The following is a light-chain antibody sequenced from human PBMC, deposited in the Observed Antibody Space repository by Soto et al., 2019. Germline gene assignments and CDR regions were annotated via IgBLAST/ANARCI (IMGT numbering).Light chain of an antibody. J-gene: IGLJ2*01. V-gene: IGLV7-46*01. Sequence: QAVVTQEPSLTVSPGGTVTLTCGSSTGAVTSGHYPYWFQQKPGQAPRTLIYDTSNKPSWTPARFSGSLLGGKAALTLSGAQPEDEAEYYCLLSYSGAQAVFGGGTKVTVL. CDR3: LLSYSGAQAV. CDR2: DTS. CDR1: TGAVTSGHY.